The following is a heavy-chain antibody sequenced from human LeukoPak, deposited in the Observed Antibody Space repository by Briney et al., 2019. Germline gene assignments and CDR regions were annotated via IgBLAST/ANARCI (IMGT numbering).Heavy chain of an antibody. CDR3: ARRVGYSYGYRYFDY. CDR1: GGXXSSSSYY. D-gene: IGHD5-18*01. Sequence: ETLSLXXTVSGGXXSSSSYYWGWIRQPPGKGLEWIGSIYYSGSTYYNPSLKSRVTISVDTSKNQFSLKLSSVTAADTAVYYCARRVGYSYGYRYFDYWGQGTLVTVSS. CDR2: IYYSGST. J-gene: IGHJ4*02. V-gene: IGHV4-39*01.